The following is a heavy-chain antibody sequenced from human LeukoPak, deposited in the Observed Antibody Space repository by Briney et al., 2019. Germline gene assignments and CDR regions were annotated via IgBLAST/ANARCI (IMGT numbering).Heavy chain of an antibody. CDR1: GYSISSGYY. CDR3: ARDRSPEYSSSWYGLLDY. Sequence: PSETLSLTCTVSGYSISSGYYWGWIRQPPGKGLEWIGEIYHSGSTNYNPSLKSRVTISVDKSKNQFSLKLSSVTAADTAVYYCARDRSPEYSSSWYGLLDYWGQGTLVTVSS. J-gene: IGHJ4*02. CDR2: IYHSGST. V-gene: IGHV4-38-2*02. D-gene: IGHD6-13*01.